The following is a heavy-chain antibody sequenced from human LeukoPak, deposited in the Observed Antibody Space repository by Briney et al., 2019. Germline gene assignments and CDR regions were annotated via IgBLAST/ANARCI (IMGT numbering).Heavy chain of an antibody. J-gene: IGHJ4*02. CDR1: GYTFTSYG. Sequence: ASVKVSCKASGYTFTSYGISWVRQAPGQGLEWMGWISAYNGNTNYAQKLQGRVTMTTDTSTSTAYMELRSLRSDDTAVYYCARDPDPYGSGSYLDYWGQGTLVTVSS. CDR3: ARDPDPYGSGSYLDY. V-gene: IGHV1-18*01. CDR2: ISAYNGNT. D-gene: IGHD3-10*01.